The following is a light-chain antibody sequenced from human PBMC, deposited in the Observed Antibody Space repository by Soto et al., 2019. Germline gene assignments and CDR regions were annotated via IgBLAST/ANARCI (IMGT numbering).Light chain of an antibody. CDR1: QSISGW. CDR2: DAS. V-gene: IGKV1-5*01. CDR3: QQYNGYPPWT. Sequence: DIQMTQSPSTLSASVGDRVTITCRASQSISGWLAWYQQKPGKAPKLLIYDASSLESGVPSRFSGTRSGTEFTLTITSLQPDDFATYYCQQYNGYPPWTFGQGTKVDIK. J-gene: IGKJ1*01.